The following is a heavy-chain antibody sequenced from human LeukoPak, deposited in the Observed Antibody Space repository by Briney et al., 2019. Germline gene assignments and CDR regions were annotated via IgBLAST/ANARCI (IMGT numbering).Heavy chain of an antibody. V-gene: IGHV5-51*01. CDR3: ARHPRCQLLFCGMDV. CDR2: IYPGDSDT. D-gene: IGHD2-2*01. J-gene: IGHJ6*02. Sequence: GESLKISCKGSGYSFTSYWIGWVRQMPGKGLEWMGIIYPGDSDTRYSPSSQGEITISADKSISTAYLQWSSLKASDTAMYYCARHPRCQLLFCGMDVWGQGTTVTVSS. CDR1: GYSFTSYW.